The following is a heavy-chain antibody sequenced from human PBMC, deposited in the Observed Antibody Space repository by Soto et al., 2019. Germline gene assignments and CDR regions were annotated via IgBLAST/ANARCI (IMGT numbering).Heavy chain of an antibody. J-gene: IGHJ4*02. CDR2: ISSSSSTI. CDR3: ARDRIPFGSGPGGY. D-gene: IGHD2-15*01. Sequence: GGSLRLSCAASGFTFSSYSMNWARQAPGKGLEWVSYISSSSSTIYYADSVKGRFTISRDNAKNSLYLQMNSLRAEDTAVYYCARDRIPFGSGPGGYWGQGTLVTVSS. CDR1: GFTFSSYS. V-gene: IGHV3-48*01.